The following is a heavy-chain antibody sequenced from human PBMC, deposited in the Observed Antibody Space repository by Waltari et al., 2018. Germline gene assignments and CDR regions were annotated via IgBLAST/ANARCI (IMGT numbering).Heavy chain of an antibody. CDR1: GGTFSSYA. J-gene: IGHJ6*02. CDR2: IIPIFGTA. Sequence: QVQLVQSGAEVKKPGSSVKVSCKASGGTFSSYAISWVRQAPGQGLEWMGGIIPIFGTANYAQKFQGRVTITADESTSTAYMELSSLRSEDTAVYYCASTIAAVKPPYYYYYGMDVWGQGTTVTVSS. CDR3: ASTIAAVKPPYYYYYGMDV. V-gene: IGHV1-69*01. D-gene: IGHD6-6*01.